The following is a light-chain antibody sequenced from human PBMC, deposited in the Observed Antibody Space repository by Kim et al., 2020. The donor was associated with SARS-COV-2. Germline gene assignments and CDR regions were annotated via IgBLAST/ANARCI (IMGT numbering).Light chain of an antibody. CDR2: EVS. CDR1: SSDAGGYNY. J-gene: IGLJ3*02. V-gene: IGLV2-8*01. Sequence: QSALTQPPSASGSPGQSVTISCTGTSSDAGGYNYVSWYQQHPGKAPKLMIYEVSKRPSGVPDRFSGSKSGNTASLTVSGLQAEDEADYYCSSYAGSTGVFGGGTQLTVL. CDR3: SSYAGSTGV.